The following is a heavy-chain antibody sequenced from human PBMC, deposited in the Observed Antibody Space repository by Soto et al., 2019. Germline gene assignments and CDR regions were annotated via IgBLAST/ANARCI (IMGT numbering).Heavy chain of an antibody. J-gene: IGHJ4*02. CDR2: ISADGTNK. D-gene: IGHD4-17*01. CDR1: GFTFSSYA. CDR3: VRRLTTTVTAMGY. Sequence: QVQLEESGGGVVQPGRSLRLSCKGSGFTFSSYAIQWVRQAPGKGLEWVAAISADGTNKHTADSVKGSFTNSRDNSRNTVYLQVNSLRVEDTAVYYCVRRLTTTVTAMGYWGQGTPVTVSS. V-gene: IGHV3-30-3*01.